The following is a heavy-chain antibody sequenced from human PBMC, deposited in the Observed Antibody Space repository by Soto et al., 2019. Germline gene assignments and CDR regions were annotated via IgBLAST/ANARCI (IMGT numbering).Heavy chain of an antibody. CDR3: ARRYGSCVDY. V-gene: IGHV4-59*08. CDR2: IYYSGST. D-gene: IGHD5-18*01. Sequence: QVQLQESGPGLVKPSETLSLTCTVSGGAISSYYWSWLRQPPGKGLEWIGYIYYSGSTNYNPSLKSRVTISVDTSNNPFSLKLSSVTAADTAVYSCARRYGSCVDYWGQGTLVTVSS. CDR1: GGAISSYY. J-gene: IGHJ4*02.